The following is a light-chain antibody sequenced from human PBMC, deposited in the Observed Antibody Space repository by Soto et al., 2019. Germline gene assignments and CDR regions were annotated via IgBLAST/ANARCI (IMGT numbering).Light chain of an antibody. V-gene: IGKV3-11*01. J-gene: IGKJ1*01. CDR2: DTS. CDR3: QQGNNGFSWT. CDR1: QSVRGY. Sequence: ELVLTQSPATLSLSPGERATLSCRASQSVRGYLAWYQQKPGQTPRLLIYDTSNRATDIPARFIGSGSGTDYTLTISSLEPEDFAVYYCQQGNNGFSWTFGQGTKVDIK.